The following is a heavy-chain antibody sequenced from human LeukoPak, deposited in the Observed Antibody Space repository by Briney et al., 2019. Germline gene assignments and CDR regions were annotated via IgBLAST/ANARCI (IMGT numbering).Heavy chain of an antibody. V-gene: IGHV4-39*01. Sequence: PSETLSLTCTVSGGSIRSYSHHWGWIRQSPGEGLEWIGSVYFAGDTYYNPSLKSRVVVSIDTSKSQFSLKLWSVTDADTGIYYCAGLNWNDLGTWGPGTLVTVSS. CDR2: VYFAGDT. CDR3: AGLNWNDLGT. D-gene: IGHD1-20*01. J-gene: IGHJ5*02. CDR1: GGSIRSYSHH.